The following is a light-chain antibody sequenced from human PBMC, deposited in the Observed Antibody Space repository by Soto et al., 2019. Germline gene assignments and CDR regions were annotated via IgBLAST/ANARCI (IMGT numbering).Light chain of an antibody. CDR1: QSVSNN. CDR2: GAS. CDR3: QQYNNWPPT. Sequence: EIVMTQSPATLSVSPGERATLSCRASQSVSNNLAWYQQKPGQAPRLLICGASTRATGIPARFSGSGSGTEFPLTISSLQSEDFAVYYCQQYNNWPPTFGQGTKVEIK. J-gene: IGKJ1*01. V-gene: IGKV3-15*01.